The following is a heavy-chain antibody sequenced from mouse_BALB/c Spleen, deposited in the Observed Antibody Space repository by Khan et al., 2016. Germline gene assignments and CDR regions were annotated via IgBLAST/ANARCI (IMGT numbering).Heavy chain of an antibody. CDR3: ARRYYGRGTWFVY. V-gene: IGHV5-4*02. CDR1: GFTFSDYY. D-gene: IGHD1-1*02. J-gene: IGHJ3*01. Sequence: EVELVESGGGLVKPGGSLKLSCAASGFTFSDYYMCWVRQSPGKRLEWVATISDGGSYNYYPDSVKGRFTISRDNARNKLYLQMSSLKSEDTAMYYCARRYYGRGTWFVYWGQGTLVTVSA. CDR2: ISDGGSYN.